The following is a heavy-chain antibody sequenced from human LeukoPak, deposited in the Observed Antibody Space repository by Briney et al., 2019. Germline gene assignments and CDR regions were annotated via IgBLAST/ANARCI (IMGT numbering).Heavy chain of an antibody. Sequence: GGSLRLSCAASGFPFSSYAMSWVRQSPGKGLEWVSAISGGDGNTYYAYYADSVRGRFTISRDNSKNTLYLQMNSLRAEDTAVYYCARVGYNSGWYEYWGQGTLVTVSS. D-gene: IGHD6-19*01. CDR2: ISGGDGNTYYA. V-gene: IGHV3-23*01. J-gene: IGHJ4*02. CDR3: ARVGYNSGWYEY. CDR1: GFPFSSYA.